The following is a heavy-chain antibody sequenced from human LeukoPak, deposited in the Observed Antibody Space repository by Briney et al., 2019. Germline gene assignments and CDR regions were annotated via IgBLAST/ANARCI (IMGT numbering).Heavy chain of an antibody. Sequence: SETLSLTCAVYVGSFSGYYWRWLRQPTGKGLEWLGEINHSGSTNYNPSLKSRVTISVDTSKNQFSLKLSSVTAADTAVYYCARVNPKGAAADYWGQGTLVTVSS. V-gene: IGHV4-34*01. CDR3: ARVNPKGAAADY. CDR1: VGSFSGYY. J-gene: IGHJ4*02. D-gene: IGHD6-13*01. CDR2: INHSGST.